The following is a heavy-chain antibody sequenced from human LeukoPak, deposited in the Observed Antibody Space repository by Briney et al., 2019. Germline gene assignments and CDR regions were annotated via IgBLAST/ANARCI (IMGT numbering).Heavy chain of an antibody. J-gene: IGHJ5*02. D-gene: IGHD1-26*01. CDR1: GGSISTTYH. V-gene: IGHV4-39*02. CDR3: AASRADSGRWQRRPDLNWFDP. CDR2: IYYSGSN. Sequence: SETLSLTCSVSGGSISTTYHWDWIRQSPGKGLEWIGSIYYSGSNYYNPSVNSRVTMSIDMSKNSFSLNLNSVTASDTAVYYCAASRADSGRWQRRPDLNWFDPWGQGTLVIVSS.